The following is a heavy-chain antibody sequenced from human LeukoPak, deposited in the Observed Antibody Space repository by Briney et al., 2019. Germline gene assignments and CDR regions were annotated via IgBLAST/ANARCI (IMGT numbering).Heavy chain of an antibody. D-gene: IGHD4-23*01. CDR2: IFPGDSDT. CDR1: GYSVTSYW. Sequence: PGASLKIACKGSGYSVTSYWIGWVRQMLVKSIAWMGCIFPGDSDTRYSPSHQGQVTISADKFISTAYLQWSSLKASDTAMYYCARTSGDYGGNALYFDYWGQGTLVTVSS. CDR3: ARTSGDYGGNALYFDY. J-gene: IGHJ4*02. V-gene: IGHV5-51*01.